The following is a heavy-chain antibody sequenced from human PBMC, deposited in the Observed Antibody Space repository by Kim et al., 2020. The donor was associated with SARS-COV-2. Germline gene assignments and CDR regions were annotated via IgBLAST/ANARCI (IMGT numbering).Heavy chain of an antibody. CDR3: ARAGYSSGWYVGGFDY. J-gene: IGHJ4*02. D-gene: IGHD6-19*01. Sequence: KFQGRVTMTRDTSTSTVYMELSSLRSEDTAVYYCARAGYSSGWYVGGFDYWGQGTLVTVSS. V-gene: IGHV1-46*01.